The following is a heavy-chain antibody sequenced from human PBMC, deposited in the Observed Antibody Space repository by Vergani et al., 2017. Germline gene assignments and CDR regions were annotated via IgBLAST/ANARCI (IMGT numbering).Heavy chain of an antibody. CDR2: IYYSGST. J-gene: IGHJ6*02. CDR1: GGSISSYY. V-gene: IGHV4-59*01. Sequence: QVQLQESGPGLVKPSETLYLTCTVSGGSISSYYWSWIRQPPGKGLEWNGYIYYSGSTHYTPSLKSRVTISVDTSKNQFSLKLSSVTAADTAVYYCARAGVAPAGPYYYGMDVWGQGTTVTVSS. CDR3: ARAGVAPAGPYYYGMDV. D-gene: IGHD3-3*01.